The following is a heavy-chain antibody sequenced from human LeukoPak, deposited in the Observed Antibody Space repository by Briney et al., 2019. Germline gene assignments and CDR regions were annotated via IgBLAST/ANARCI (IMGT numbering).Heavy chain of an antibody. CDR2: ISGSGGST. Sequence: GGSLRLSCAASVFTFSSYAMSWVRQAPGKGLEWVSAISGSGGSTYYEDSVKGRFTISRDNSKNTLYLQMNSLRAEDTAVYYCARRSGIAVAGAFDYWGQGTLVTVSS. J-gene: IGHJ4*02. V-gene: IGHV3-23*01. CDR1: VFTFSSYA. D-gene: IGHD6-19*01. CDR3: ARRSGIAVAGAFDY.